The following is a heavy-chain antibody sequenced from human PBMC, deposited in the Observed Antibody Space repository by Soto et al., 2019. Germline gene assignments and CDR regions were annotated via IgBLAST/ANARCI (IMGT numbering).Heavy chain of an antibody. CDR2: ISYDGGNK. CDR1: GFTFSSYG. V-gene: IGHV3-30*18. J-gene: IGHJ4*02. CDR3: AKDKDRSGWYRYFDY. D-gene: IGHD6-19*01. Sequence: TGGSLRLSCAASGFTFSSYGMHWVRQAPGKGLEWVAVISYDGGNKYYADSVKGRFTISRDNSKNTLYLQMNSLRAEDTAVYYCAKDKDRSGWYRYFDYWGQGTLVTVSS.